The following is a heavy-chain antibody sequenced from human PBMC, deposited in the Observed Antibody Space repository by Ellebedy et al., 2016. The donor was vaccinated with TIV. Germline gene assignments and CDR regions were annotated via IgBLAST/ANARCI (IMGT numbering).Heavy chain of an antibody. CDR1: GFTFSAYW. D-gene: IGHD3-10*01. CDR2: LKQDGSER. V-gene: IGHV3-7*01. CDR3: ARGPYGSGSYYRIYFDY. J-gene: IGHJ4*02. Sequence: PGGSLRLSCAASGFTFSAYWMSWVRQAPGKGLERVANLKQDGSERYYVASVKGRFTISRDNAKNSLYLQMNSLRAEDTAVYYCARGPYGSGSYYRIYFDYWGQGTLATVSS.